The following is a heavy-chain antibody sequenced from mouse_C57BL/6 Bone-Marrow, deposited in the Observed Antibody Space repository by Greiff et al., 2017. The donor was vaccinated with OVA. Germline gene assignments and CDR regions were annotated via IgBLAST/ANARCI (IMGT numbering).Heavy chain of an antibody. Sequence: VKLQESGAELARPGASVKMSCKASGYTFTSYTMHWVKQRPGQGLEWIGYINPSSGYTKYNQKFKDKATLTADKSSSTAYMQLSSLASEDSAVYYCAGCTAQATYMDYWGQGTTLTVSS. CDR3: AGCTAQATYMDY. D-gene: IGHD3-2*02. CDR2: INPSSGYT. CDR1: GYTFTSYT. J-gene: IGHJ2*01. V-gene: IGHV1-4*01.